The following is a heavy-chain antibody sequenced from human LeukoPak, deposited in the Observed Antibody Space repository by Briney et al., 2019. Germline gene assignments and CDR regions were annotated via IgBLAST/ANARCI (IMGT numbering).Heavy chain of an antibody. Sequence: SETLSLTCAVYGGSFSGYYWSWIPQPPGKGLEWIGEINHSGSTNYNPSLKSRVTISVDTSKNQFSLKLSSVTAADTAVYYCARRGNALRPWGQGTLVTVSS. CDR3: ARRGNALRP. V-gene: IGHV4-34*01. CDR1: GGSFSGYY. CDR2: INHSGST. J-gene: IGHJ5*02. D-gene: IGHD1-1*01.